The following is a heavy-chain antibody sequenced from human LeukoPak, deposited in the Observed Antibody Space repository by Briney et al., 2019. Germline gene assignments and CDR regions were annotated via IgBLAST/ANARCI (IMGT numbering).Heavy chain of an antibody. D-gene: IGHD1-1*01. J-gene: IGHJ4*02. Sequence: SGGSLRLSCAASGFTFSSYCMSWVRQAPGKGLEWVANIKQDGSEKYYVDSVKGRFTISRDNAKNSLYLQMNSLRAEDTAVYYCARDPRTTGTTPLVDYWGQGTLVTVSS. CDR3: ARDPRTTGTTPLVDY. CDR2: IKQDGSEK. CDR1: GFTFSSYC. V-gene: IGHV3-7*01.